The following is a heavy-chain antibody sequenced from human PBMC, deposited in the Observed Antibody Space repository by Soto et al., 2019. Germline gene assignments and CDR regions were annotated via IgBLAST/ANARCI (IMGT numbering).Heavy chain of an antibody. CDR2: LSRSGGAT. V-gene: IGHV3-23*01. D-gene: IGHD5-12*01. J-gene: IGHJ5*02. CDR1: ALSLTSCS. Sequence: GGSLRLSCVTSALSLTSCSMSWVRQTPGKGLEWVSALSRSGGATYYADSVKGRFTISRDTSTNTLYLQMSNLRAEDTAIYYCAKGEMATIRNSFDPWGQGTLVTSPQ. CDR3: AKGEMATIRNSFDP.